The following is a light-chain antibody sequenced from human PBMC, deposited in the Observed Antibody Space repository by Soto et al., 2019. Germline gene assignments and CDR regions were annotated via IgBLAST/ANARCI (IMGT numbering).Light chain of an antibody. J-gene: IGKJ5*01. Sequence: IPMTQSPATLSLSPVERATLSCRASQSVSNNLAWYQQKPGQTPRLLIYAASTRANDIPARFSGSGSGTEFTITISSLQSEDFAIYYCQQYNNWPITFGQGTRLDIK. CDR1: QSVSNN. V-gene: IGKV3-15*01. CDR2: AAS. CDR3: QQYNNWPIT.